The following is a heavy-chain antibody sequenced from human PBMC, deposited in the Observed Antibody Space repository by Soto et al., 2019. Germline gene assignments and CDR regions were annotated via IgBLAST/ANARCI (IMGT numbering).Heavy chain of an antibody. D-gene: IGHD5-12*01. CDR1: GGSISSGDYY. CDR3: AREYSGYDSRLARYYYYGMDV. V-gene: IGHV4-30-4*01. CDR2: IYYSGST. J-gene: IGHJ6*02. Sequence: SETLSLTCTVSGGSISSGDYYWSWIRQPPGKGLEWIGYIYYSGSTYYNPSLKSRVTISVDTSKNQFSLKLSSVTAADTAVYYCAREYSGYDSRLARYYYYGMDVWGQGTTVTV.